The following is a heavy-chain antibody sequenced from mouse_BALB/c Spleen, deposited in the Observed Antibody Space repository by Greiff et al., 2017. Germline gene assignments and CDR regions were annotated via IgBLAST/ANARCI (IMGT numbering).Heavy chain of an antibody. D-gene: IGHD2-1*01. CDR2: IDPANGNT. Sequence: VQLQQSGAELVKPGASVKLSCTASGFNIKDTYMHWVKHRPEQGLEWIGRIDPANGNTKYDPKFQGKATITADTSSNTAYLQLSSLTSEDTAVYYCARGGYYGNYDYAMDYWGQGTSVTVSS. V-gene: IGHV14-3*02. CDR1: GFNIKDTY. CDR3: ARGGYYGNYDYAMDY. J-gene: IGHJ4*01.